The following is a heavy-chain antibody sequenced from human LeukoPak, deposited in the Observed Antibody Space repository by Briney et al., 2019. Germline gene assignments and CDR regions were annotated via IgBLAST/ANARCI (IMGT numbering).Heavy chain of an antibody. CDR3: ARADCSSTSCFLFPYYYYYGMDV. CDR1: GGTFSSCA. V-gene: IGHV1-69*13. D-gene: IGHD2-2*01. CDR2: IIPIFGTA. Sequence: ASVKVSCKASGGTFSSCAISWVRQAPGQGLEWMGGIIPIFGTANYAQKFQGRVTITADESTSTAYMELSSLRSEDTAVYYCARADCSSTSCFLFPYYYYYGMDVWGQGTTVTVSS. J-gene: IGHJ6*02.